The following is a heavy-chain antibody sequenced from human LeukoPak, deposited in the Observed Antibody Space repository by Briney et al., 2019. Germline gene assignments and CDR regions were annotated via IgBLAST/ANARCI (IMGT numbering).Heavy chain of an antibody. CDR2: ISYDGSNK. CDR3: ARDIVAAAALYYFDY. Sequence: GGSLRLSCAASGFTFSSYAMSWVRQAPGKGLEWVAVISYDGSNKYYADSVKGRFTISRDNSKNTLYLQMNSLRAEDTAVYYCARDIVAAAALYYFDYWGQGTLVTVSS. D-gene: IGHD6-13*01. CDR1: GFTFSSYA. V-gene: IGHV3-30-3*01. J-gene: IGHJ4*02.